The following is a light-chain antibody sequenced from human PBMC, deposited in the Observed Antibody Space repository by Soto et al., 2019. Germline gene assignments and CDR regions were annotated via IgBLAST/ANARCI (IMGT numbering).Light chain of an antibody. CDR1: SSDVGSYNL. CDR3: CSYAGSSTYVV. V-gene: IGLV2-23*01. Sequence: QAVVTQPASVSGSPGQSTTISCTGTSSDVGSYNLVSWYQQHPGKAPKLMIYEGSKRPSGVSNRFSGSKSGNTASLTISGLQAEDEADYYCCSYAGSSTYVVFGGGTKLTVL. CDR2: EGS. J-gene: IGLJ2*01.